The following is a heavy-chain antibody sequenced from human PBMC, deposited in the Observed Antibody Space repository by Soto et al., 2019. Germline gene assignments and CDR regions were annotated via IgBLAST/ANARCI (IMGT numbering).Heavy chain of an antibody. CDR3: AREDDGGDRDYYGLDV. V-gene: IGHV4-30-4*08. Sequence: WTWIRQSPGKGLEWIGYIYYSGSIFYNPSFKSRVTISVDTSKNQFSLQLSSVTAGDTAVYFCAREDDGGDRDYYGLDVWGQGTTVTVSS. J-gene: IGHJ6*02. CDR2: IYYSGSI. D-gene: IGHD2-21*02.